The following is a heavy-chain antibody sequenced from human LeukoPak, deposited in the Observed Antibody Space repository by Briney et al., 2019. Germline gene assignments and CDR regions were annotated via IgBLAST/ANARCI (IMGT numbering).Heavy chain of an antibody. CDR1: GFTFTKAW. V-gene: IGHV3-15*01. J-gene: IGHJ4*02. CDR3: NTDEGLASWPMFSY. D-gene: IGHD3-10*01. CDR2: IKSKSDGGTI. Sequence: GGSLRLSCAASGFTFTKAWMSWVRQAPGKGREWVGRIKSKSDGGTIDYAAPVEGRVTISRDDSKTMVYLQMNSLKTEDTAVYYCNTDEGLASWPMFSYWGQGTQVTVSS.